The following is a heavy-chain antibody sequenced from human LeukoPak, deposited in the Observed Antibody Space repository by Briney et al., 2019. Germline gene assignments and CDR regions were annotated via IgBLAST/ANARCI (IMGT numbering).Heavy chain of an antibody. CDR1: GFSFSSNW. J-gene: IGHJ4*01. CDR3: VREGFYFFDF. Sequence: GGSLRLSCAASGFSFSSNWMSWVRQAPGKGLEWVANISQDGSEKYYVDSVKGRFTISRDNAKNSLYLQMNSLRAEDSATYYCVREGFYFFDFWGQGTLVTVSS. V-gene: IGHV3-7*01. CDR2: ISQDGSEK.